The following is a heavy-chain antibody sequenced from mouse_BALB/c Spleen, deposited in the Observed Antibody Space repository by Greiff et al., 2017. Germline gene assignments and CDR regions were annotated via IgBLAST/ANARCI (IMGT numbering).Heavy chain of an antibody. V-gene: IGHV1S81*02. D-gene: IGHD3-3*01. CDR1: GYTFTSYW. Sequence: QVQLQQPGAELVKPGASVKLSCKASGYTFTSYWMHWVKQRPGQGLEWIGEINPSNGRTNYNEKFKSKATLTVDKSSSTAYMQLSSLTSEDSAVYYCARGTSAMDYWGQGTSVTVSS. CDR2: INPSNGRT. CDR3: ARGTSAMDY. J-gene: IGHJ4*01.